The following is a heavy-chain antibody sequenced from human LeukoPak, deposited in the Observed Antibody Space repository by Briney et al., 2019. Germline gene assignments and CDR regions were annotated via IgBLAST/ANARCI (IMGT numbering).Heavy chain of an antibody. V-gene: IGHV3-23*01. Sequence: GGALRLSCAASGFTFSSYAMSWGRRAPGKGVGWGSAIIWSGGSKYYSDSVKGRFTISRDNSKNTLYLQMNSLRAEDTAVYYCAKIWGDDFWSGSYWYFDLWGRGTLVTVSS. J-gene: IGHJ2*01. CDR1: GFTFSSYA. CDR2: IIWSGGSK. D-gene: IGHD3-3*01. CDR3: AKIWGDDFWSGSYWYFDL.